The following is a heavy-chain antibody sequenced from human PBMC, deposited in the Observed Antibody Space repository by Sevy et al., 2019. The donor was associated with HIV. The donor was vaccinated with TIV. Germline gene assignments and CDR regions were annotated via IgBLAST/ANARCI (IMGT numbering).Heavy chain of an antibody. V-gene: IGHV3-23*01. CDR2: ISGSGGST. CDR3: AKDRRRAAAGTYDY. Sequence: GGSLRLSCAASGFTFSSYAMSWVRQAPGKGLEWVSAISGSGGSTYYADSVKGRFTISRDNSKNTPYLQMNSLRAEDTAVYYCAKDRRRAAAGTYDYWGQGTLVTVSS. CDR1: GFTFSSYA. D-gene: IGHD6-13*01. J-gene: IGHJ4*02.